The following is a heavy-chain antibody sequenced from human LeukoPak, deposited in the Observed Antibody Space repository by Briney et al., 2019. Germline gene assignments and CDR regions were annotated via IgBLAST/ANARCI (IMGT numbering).Heavy chain of an antibody. J-gene: IGHJ4*02. V-gene: IGHV3-30*10. CDR3: ARDPQWPVPGSGGDFDH. D-gene: IGHD6-19*01. CDR2: ISYDGSNK. CDR1: RFTSSTYA. Sequence: HPGGSLRLSCAASRFTSSTYAMHWVRQAPRKGLEWVAVISYDGSNKYYTDSVKGRFSISRDNSKNTLYLQMNSLRGDDTAVYYCARDPQWPVPGSGGDFDHWGQGTLVTVSS.